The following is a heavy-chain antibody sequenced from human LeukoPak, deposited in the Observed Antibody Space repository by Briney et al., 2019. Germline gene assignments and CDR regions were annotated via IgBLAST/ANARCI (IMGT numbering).Heavy chain of an antibody. CDR2: IHYSGST. CDR3: ARDWDHPNWFDP. CDR1: GGSISSYY. J-gene: IGHJ5*02. Sequence: PSETLSLTCTVSGGSISSYYWSWIRQPPGKGLEWIGYIHYSGSTHYNPSLKSRVTISVDTSKNQFSLKLSSVTAADTAVYYCARDWDHPNWFDPWGQGTLVTVSS. V-gene: IGHV4-59*12. D-gene: IGHD1-14*01.